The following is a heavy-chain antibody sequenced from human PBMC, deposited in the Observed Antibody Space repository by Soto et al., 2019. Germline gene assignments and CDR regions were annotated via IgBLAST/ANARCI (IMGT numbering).Heavy chain of an antibody. CDR1: GFTFSRNA. J-gene: IGHJ5*01. Sequence: EVQLLESGGGLVQPGGSLRLSCAASGFTFSRNAMSWVRQAPGKGLEWVSVVSGGGSRTYYADSVKGRFTLSRDNAKNTLYHQMTSLLGADTAVAYCATDPNGSYRPDCLDSWGQGTLVTVSS. CDR2: VSGGGSRT. V-gene: IGHV3-23*01. CDR3: ATDPNGSYRPDCLDS. D-gene: IGHD1-26*01.